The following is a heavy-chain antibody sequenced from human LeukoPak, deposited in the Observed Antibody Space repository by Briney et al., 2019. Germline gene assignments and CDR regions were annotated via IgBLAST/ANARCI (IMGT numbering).Heavy chain of an antibody. J-gene: IGHJ4*02. CDR2: ISAYNGVT. V-gene: IGHV1-18*01. CDR1: GYTFTTYG. Sequence: ASVRVSCKASGYTFTTYGISWLRQAPGQGLEWMGWISAYNGVTNYAQKFQGRLNMTTDTSTTTASMELRSLRSDDTAIYYCARERAKWALQLFDHWGQGTLVTVSS. D-gene: IGHD1-26*01. CDR3: ARERAKWALQLFDH.